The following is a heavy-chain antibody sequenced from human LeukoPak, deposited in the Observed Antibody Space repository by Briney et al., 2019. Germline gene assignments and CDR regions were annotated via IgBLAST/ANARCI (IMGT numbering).Heavy chain of an antibody. D-gene: IGHD3-10*01. CDR3: ARRGEGPIGGIGY. CDR2: IHPGDSDT. Sequence: GESLKISCKGSGYSFGNYWIGWVRQMPGKGLEWKGIIHPGDSDTRYGPSFQGQVTISAEKSITTAYLQWSSLKASDTAMYYCARRGEGPIGGIGYWGQGTLVTVSS. CDR1: GYSFGNYW. J-gene: IGHJ4*02. V-gene: IGHV5-51*01.